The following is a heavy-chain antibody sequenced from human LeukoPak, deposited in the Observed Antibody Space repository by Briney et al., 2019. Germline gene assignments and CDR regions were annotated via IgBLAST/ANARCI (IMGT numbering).Heavy chain of an antibody. V-gene: IGHV1-69*04. CDR2: IIPILGIA. CDR3: ARQQYSSGWAYYYGMDV. CDR1: GGTLSSYA. D-gene: IGHD6-19*01. J-gene: IGHJ6*02. Sequence: SVKVPCKASGGTLSSYAISWARQAPGQGLEWMGRIIPILGIANYAQKFQGRVTITADKSTSTAYMELSSLRSEDTVVYYCARQQYSSGWAYYYGMDVWGQGTTVTISS.